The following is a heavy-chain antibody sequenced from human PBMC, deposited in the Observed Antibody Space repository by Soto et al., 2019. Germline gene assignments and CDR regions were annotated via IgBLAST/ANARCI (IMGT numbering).Heavy chain of an antibody. V-gene: IGHV3-64*01. Sequence: GGSLRLSCAASGFTFSSYAMHWVRQAPGKGLEYVSAISSNGGSTYYANSVKGRFTISRDNSKNTLYLQMGSLRAEDMAVYYCARVSVAVAAPGDYWGQGTLVTVSS. J-gene: IGHJ4*02. CDR2: ISSNGGST. CDR3: ARVSVAVAAPGDY. D-gene: IGHD6-19*01. CDR1: GFTFSSYA.